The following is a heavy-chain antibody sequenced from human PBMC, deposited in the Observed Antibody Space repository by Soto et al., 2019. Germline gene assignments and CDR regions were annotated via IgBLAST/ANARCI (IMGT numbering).Heavy chain of an antibody. Sequence: EVQLVESGGGLVQPGGSLRLSCAASGFTFSSYSMNWVRQAPGKGLEWVSYISSSSSTIYYADSVKGRFTISRDNAKNSLYLQMNRLRDEDTAVYYCARPSVGATGCWGQGTLVTVSS. CDR2: ISSSSSTI. J-gene: IGHJ4*02. CDR1: GFTFSSYS. D-gene: IGHD1-26*01. V-gene: IGHV3-48*02. CDR3: ARPSVGATGC.